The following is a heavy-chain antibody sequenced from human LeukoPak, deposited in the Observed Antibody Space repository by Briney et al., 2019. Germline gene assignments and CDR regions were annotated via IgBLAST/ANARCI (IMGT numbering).Heavy chain of an antibody. Sequence: GGSLRLSCAASGFTFSSYAMSWVRQALGKGLEWVSSISSSGVSTYYADSVKGRFTISRDNSKNTLYLQVNSLRAEDMAVYYCAKLGSSGYFQHWGQGTLITVSS. J-gene: IGHJ1*01. V-gene: IGHV3-23*01. D-gene: IGHD3-22*01. CDR3: AKLGSSGYFQH. CDR1: GFTFSSYA. CDR2: ISSSGVST.